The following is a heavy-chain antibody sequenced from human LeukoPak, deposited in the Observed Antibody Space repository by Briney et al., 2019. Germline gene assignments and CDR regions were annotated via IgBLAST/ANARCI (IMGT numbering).Heavy chain of an antibody. Sequence: GGSLRLSCAASGFTFSSYSMNWVRQAPGKGLEWVSSISSSSSYIYYADSVKGRFTISRGNAENSLYLQMNSLRAEDTAVYYCAKDLQLLCSISCYFDYWGQGTLVTVSS. CDR1: GFTFSSYS. CDR3: AKDLQLLCSISCYFDY. V-gene: IGHV3-21*01. D-gene: IGHD2-2*01. J-gene: IGHJ4*02. CDR2: ISSSSSYI.